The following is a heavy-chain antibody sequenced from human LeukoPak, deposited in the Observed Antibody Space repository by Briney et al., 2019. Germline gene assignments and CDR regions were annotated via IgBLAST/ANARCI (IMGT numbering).Heavy chain of an antibody. Sequence: GGSLRLSCAASGFTFSSYGMHWVRQAPGKGLEWVAVIWYDGSNKYYADSVKGRFTISRDNSKNTLYLQMNSLRAEDTAVYYCAKDQGIAVAGHHFDYWGQGTLVTASS. CDR3: AKDQGIAVAGHHFDY. D-gene: IGHD6-19*01. CDR1: GFTFSSYG. CDR2: IWYDGSNK. V-gene: IGHV3-33*06. J-gene: IGHJ4*02.